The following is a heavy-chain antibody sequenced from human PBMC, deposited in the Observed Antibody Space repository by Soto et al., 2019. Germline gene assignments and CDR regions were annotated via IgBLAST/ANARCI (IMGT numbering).Heavy chain of an antibody. CDR2: ITTSSAYI. V-gene: IGHV3-21*01. D-gene: IGHD1-1*01. CDR1: GFTFNTYD. CDR3: VRSRNDRLIRHSWFDT. J-gene: IGHJ5*02. Sequence: EVQLVESGGGLVKPGGSLRLSCAASGFTFNTYDMNWVRQAPGKGLEWVSYITTSSAYIYYADSLKGRITISRDNAKNSRFLQMNSLRAEDTAVYYYVRSRNDRLIRHSWFDTWGQGTRVTVSS.